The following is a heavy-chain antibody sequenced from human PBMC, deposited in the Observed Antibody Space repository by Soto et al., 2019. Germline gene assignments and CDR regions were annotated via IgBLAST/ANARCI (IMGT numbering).Heavy chain of an antibody. Sequence: GSLRLSCAASGFTVSSNYMSWVRQAPGKGLEWVSVIGGRGNSAYYADSVQGRFTISRDNSKNTLSLQMSSLTADDTAIYYCVREGRGSFDFWGRGTMVTVSS. D-gene: IGHD5-12*01. J-gene: IGHJ3*01. CDR3: VREGRGSFDF. CDR2: IGGRGNSA. CDR1: GFTVSSNY. V-gene: IGHV3-23*01.